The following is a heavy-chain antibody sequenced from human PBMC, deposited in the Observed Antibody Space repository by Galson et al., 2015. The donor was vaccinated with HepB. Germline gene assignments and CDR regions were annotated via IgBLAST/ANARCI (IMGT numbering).Heavy chain of an antibody. Sequence: SVKVSCKASGSTFTSYSISWVRQAPGQGPEWMAWISAYNGHTNYAQKFKGRVTVTTDTSTSTVYMELRSLRADDTAVYYCGRGRYGGCALDSWSQRTLITVTS. J-gene: IGHJ4*02. CDR3: GRGRYGGCALDS. D-gene: IGHD5-12*01. CDR2: ISAYNGHT. V-gene: IGHV1-18*04. CDR1: GSTFTSYS.